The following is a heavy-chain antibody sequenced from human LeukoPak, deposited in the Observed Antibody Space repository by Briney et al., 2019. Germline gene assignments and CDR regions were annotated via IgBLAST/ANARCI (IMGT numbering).Heavy chain of an antibody. D-gene: IGHD3-9*01. CDR3: ARDLDILTGYSFDY. J-gene: IGHJ4*02. CDR1: GYTFTVYY. V-gene: IGHV1-2*02. Sequence: ASVKVSCKSSGYTFTVYYMHWVRLAPGQGLELMGWINPNSGGTNYAQKFQGRVTMTRDTSISTAYMELSSVTAADTAVYYCARDLDILTGYSFDYWGQGTLVTVSS. CDR2: INPNSGGT.